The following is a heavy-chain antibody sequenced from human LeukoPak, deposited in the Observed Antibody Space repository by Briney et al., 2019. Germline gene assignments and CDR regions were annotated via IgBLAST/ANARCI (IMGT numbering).Heavy chain of an antibody. J-gene: IGHJ4*02. D-gene: IGHD1-26*01. Sequence: SETLSLTCTVSGYSISSGYYWGWIRQPPGKGLEWIGNIYHSGSTYYNPSLESRVTISVDTSKNQFSLKLSSVTAADTAVYYCARVIVGASGRQIDYWGQGTLVIVSS. V-gene: IGHV4-38-2*02. CDR2: IYHSGST. CDR1: GYSISSGYY. CDR3: ARVIVGASGRQIDY.